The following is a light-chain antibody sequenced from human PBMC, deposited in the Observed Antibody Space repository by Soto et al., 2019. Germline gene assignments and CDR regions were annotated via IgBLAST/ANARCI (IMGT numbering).Light chain of an antibody. CDR2: AAS. V-gene: IGKV1-16*01. CDR3: QQLNSYPIT. CDR1: HDISDY. Sequence: DIQMTQSPSSLSASVGDRVTISCQASHDISDYLNWYQQKPGKAPKVLIYAASSLQSGVPSRFSGSGSGTDFTLTISSLQSEDFATYYCQQLNSYPITFGQGTRLEIK. J-gene: IGKJ5*01.